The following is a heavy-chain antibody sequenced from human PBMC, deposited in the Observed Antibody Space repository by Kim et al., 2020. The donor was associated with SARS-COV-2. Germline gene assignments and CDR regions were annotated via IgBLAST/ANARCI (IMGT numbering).Heavy chain of an antibody. Sequence: SQTLSLTCTVSGGSISSYYWSWHRQPPGKGLEWIGYIYYSGSTNYNPSLKSRVNISVDTSKNQFSLKLSSVTAADTAVYYCARQITMVRGVIHWFDPWGQGTLVTVSS. CDR1: GGSISSYY. CDR2: IYYSGST. CDR3: ARQITMVRGVIHWFDP. J-gene: IGHJ5*02. D-gene: IGHD3-10*01. V-gene: IGHV4-59*08.